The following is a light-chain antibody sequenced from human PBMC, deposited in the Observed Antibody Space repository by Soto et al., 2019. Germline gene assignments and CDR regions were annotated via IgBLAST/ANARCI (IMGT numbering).Light chain of an antibody. CDR3: QQANSFPFT. CDR1: QSISSW. Sequence: IQMTQSPSTLSATAGDRVTITCRASQSISSWLAWYQQKPGKAPKLLIYDASSLESGVPSRLSGSGSGTDFTLTISSLQPEDFATYYCQQANSFPFTFGPGTKVDIK. CDR2: DAS. V-gene: IGKV1-5*01. J-gene: IGKJ3*01.